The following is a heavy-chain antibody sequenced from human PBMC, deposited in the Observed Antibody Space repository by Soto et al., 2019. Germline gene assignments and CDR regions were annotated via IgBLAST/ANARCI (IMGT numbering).Heavy chain of an antibody. D-gene: IGHD3-10*01. CDR2: INTGNGRT. Sequence: ASVKVSCKASGYTFTTYAIHWVRQAPGQRLEWMGWINTGNGRTKYSPKFQGRVTITRDTSASTVYMELSSLRSEDTAVYYCARDMGFGLSDYWGQGTLVTVSS. J-gene: IGHJ4*02. CDR3: ARDMGFGLSDY. V-gene: IGHV1-3*04. CDR1: GYTFTTYA.